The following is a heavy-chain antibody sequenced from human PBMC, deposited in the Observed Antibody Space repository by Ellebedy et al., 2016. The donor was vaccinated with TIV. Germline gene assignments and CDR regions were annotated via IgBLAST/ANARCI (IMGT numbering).Heavy chain of an antibody. D-gene: IGHD4-11*01. V-gene: IGHV1-69*06. CDR1: GCIFSSYA. J-gene: IGHJ6*02. Sequence: SVKVSXXASGCIFSSYAISWVRQAPGQGLEWMGGIIPIFGTANYAQKFQGRVTITADKSTSTAYMELSSLRSEDTAVYYCARDPRETTVTTWDYYYGMDVWGQGTTVTVSS. CDR2: IIPIFGTA. CDR3: ARDPRETTVTTWDYYYGMDV.